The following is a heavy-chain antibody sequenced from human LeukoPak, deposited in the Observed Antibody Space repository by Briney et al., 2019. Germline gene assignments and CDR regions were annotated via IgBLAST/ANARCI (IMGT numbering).Heavy chain of an antibody. D-gene: IGHD5-12*01. CDR2: IKQDGSEK. Sequence: GGSLRLSCAASGFTFSRYWMSWVRQAPGKGLEWVANIKQDGSEKYYVDSVKGRFTISRDNAKNSLYLQMNSLRAEDTAVYYCARGPYSAYDGTGGADYWGQGTLVTVSS. J-gene: IGHJ4*02. V-gene: IGHV3-7*01. CDR1: GFTFSRYW. CDR3: ARGPYSAYDGTGGADY.